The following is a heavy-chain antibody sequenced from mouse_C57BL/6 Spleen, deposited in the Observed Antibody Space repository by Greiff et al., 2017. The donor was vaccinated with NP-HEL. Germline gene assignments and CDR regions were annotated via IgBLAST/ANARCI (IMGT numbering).Heavy chain of an antibody. CDR3: ASKGTYYDYDEFAY. V-gene: IGHV1-18*01. D-gene: IGHD2-4*01. CDR2: INPNNGGT. Sequence: EVQLQQSGPELVKPGASVKIPCKASGYTFTDYNMDWVKQSHGKSLEWIGDINPNNGGTIYNQKFKGKATLTVDKSSSTAYMELRSLTSEDTAVYYCASKGTYYDYDEFAYWGQGTLVTVSA. J-gene: IGHJ3*01. CDR1: GYTFTDYN.